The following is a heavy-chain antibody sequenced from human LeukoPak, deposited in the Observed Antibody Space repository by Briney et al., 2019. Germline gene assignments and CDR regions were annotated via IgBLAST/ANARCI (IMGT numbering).Heavy chain of an antibody. D-gene: IGHD5-12*01. V-gene: IGHV1-46*01. CDR1: GYTFTSYY. Sequence: ASVKVSCKASGYTFTSYYMHWVRQAPGQGLEWMGIINPSGGNTSYTQKFQGRVTMTSDMSASTVYMELSSLRSEDTAVYYCAREYSGYDSTFDYWGQGTLVTVSS. CDR3: AREYSGYDSTFDY. J-gene: IGHJ4*02. CDR2: INPSGGNT.